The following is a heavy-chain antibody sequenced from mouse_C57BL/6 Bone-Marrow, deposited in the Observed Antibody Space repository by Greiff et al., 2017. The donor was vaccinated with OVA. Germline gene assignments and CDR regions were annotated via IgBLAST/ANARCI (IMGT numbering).Heavy chain of an antibody. Sequence: DVQLVESGGGLVQPGGSLKLSCAASGFTFSDYGMAWVRQAPRKGPEWVAFISNLAYSIYYADTVTGRFTISRENAKNTLYLEMSSLRSEDTAMYYCARQGARYYAMDYWGQGTSVTVSS. J-gene: IGHJ4*01. CDR2: ISNLAYSI. CDR1: GFTFSDYG. CDR3: ARQGARYYAMDY. V-gene: IGHV5-15*01. D-gene: IGHD3-1*01.